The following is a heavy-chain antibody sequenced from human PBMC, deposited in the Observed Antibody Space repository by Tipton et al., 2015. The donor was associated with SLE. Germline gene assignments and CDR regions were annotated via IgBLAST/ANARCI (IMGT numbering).Heavy chain of an antibody. D-gene: IGHD3-3*01. CDR2: INHSGST. V-gene: IGHV4-34*01. J-gene: IGHJ4*02. CDR1: GGSFSGYY. CDR3: AREYYDFWSGYPPFDY. Sequence: TLSLTCAVYGGSFSGYYWSWIRQPPGKGLEWIGEINHSGSTNYNPSLKSRVTISVDTSNNQFSLKLRSVTAADTAVYYCAREYYDFWSGYPPFDYWGQGTLVTVSS.